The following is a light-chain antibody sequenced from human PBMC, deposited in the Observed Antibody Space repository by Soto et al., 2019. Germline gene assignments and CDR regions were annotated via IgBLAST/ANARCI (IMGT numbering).Light chain of an antibody. CDR2: EVS. CDR1: SSDVGGYNY. CDR3: SSYTSSSTLV. V-gene: IGLV2-14*01. Sequence: QSALTQPASVSGSPGQSITISCTGTSSDVGGYNYVSWYQQHPGKAPKLMIYEVSNRPSGVSNRFSGSKSGNTASLTISGLQAEDEADYYCSSYTSSSTLVFGGETKLTV. J-gene: IGLJ2*01.